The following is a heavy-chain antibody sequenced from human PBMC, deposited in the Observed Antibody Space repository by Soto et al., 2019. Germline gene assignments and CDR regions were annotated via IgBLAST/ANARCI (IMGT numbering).Heavy chain of an antibody. V-gene: IGHV2-70*13. CDR2: IERDDDDK. J-gene: IGHJ6*02. CDR1: GFSLTSPGMC. D-gene: IGHD1-20*01. CDR3: ARSIRGPRRFNGMDV. Sequence: SGPTLVNPTETLTLTCTFSGFSLTSPGMCVSWIRQPPGKALEWLALIERDDDDKYYSTSLKTRLTISKDTRKNQVVLTMANMDPADTGTYYCARSIRGPRRFNGMDVWGQGATVTVSS.